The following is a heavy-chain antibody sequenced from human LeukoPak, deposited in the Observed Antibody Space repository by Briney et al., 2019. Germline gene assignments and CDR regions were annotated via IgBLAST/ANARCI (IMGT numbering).Heavy chain of an antibody. CDR3: AKAITFGATSKRYYFDY. V-gene: IGHV3-23*01. J-gene: IGHJ4*02. CDR2: ISGSGGST. D-gene: IGHD3-16*01. Sequence: PGGSLRLSCTVSGFTVSSNYMSWVRQAPGKGLEWVSAISGSGGSTYYADSVKGRFTISRDNSKNTLYLQMNSLRAEDTAVYYCAKAITFGATSKRYYFDYWGQGTLVTVSS. CDR1: GFTVSSNY.